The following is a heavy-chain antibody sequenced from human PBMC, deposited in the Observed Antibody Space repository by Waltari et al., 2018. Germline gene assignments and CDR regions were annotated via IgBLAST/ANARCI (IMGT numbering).Heavy chain of an antibody. D-gene: IGHD6-13*01. V-gene: IGHV3-23*04. Sequence: EVQLVESGGGLEQVGGSLTLSCVASGFTFLSYAISWVRQAPGKGLQWVSAISGSGGATYYADSVKGRFTISRDNSKNTLYLQINSLRAEDAAVYFCAKEGFSSSWYTWFDSWGQGTLVTVSS. CDR3: AKEGFSSSWYTWFDS. CDR2: ISGSGGAT. CDR1: GFTFLSYA. J-gene: IGHJ5*01.